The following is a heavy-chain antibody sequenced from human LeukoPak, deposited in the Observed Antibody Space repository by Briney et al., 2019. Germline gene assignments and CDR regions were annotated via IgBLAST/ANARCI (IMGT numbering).Heavy chain of an antibody. D-gene: IGHD7-27*01. CDR2: IYYSGST. CDR1: GGSISSSIYY. CDR3: ARLGSAGPRRYFDY. J-gene: IGHJ4*02. V-gene: IGHV4-39*02. Sequence: SETLSLTCTVSGGSISSSIYYWDWIRPPPGKGLEWIGSIYYSGSTYYNPSLKSRVTISVDTSKNHFSLKLSSVTAADTAVYYCARLGSAGPRRYFDYWGQGTLVTVSS.